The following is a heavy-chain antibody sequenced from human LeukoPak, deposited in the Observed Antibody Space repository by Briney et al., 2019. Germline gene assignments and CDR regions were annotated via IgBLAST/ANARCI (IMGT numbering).Heavy chain of an antibody. CDR3: ARDRIVATAHYYYYGMDV. CDR1: GFTFSSYG. D-gene: IGHD5-12*01. J-gene: IGHJ6*02. Sequence: GGSLRLSCAASGFTFSSYGMHWVRQAPGKGLEWVAVIWYDGSNKYYADSVKGRFTISRDNSKNTLYLQMNSLRAGDTAVYYCARDRIVATAHYYYYGMDVWGQGTTATVSS. CDR2: IWYDGSNK. V-gene: IGHV3-33*01.